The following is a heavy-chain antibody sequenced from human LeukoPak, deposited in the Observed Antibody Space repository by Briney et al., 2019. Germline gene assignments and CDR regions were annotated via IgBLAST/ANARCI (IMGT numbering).Heavy chain of an antibody. CDR2: IKSKTEGGTT. CDR3: TTTYIVASTRKFGDY. V-gene: IGHV3-15*01. CDR1: GFALSGYE. D-gene: IGHD5-12*01. J-gene: IGHJ4*02. Sequence: GGSLRLSCAASGFALSGYEMNWVRQAPGKGLEWVGRIKSKTEGGTTDYAAPVKGRFTISRDDSQNTADLQISSLTAEDTAMYFCTTTYIVASTRKFGDYWGQGTLVVVSS.